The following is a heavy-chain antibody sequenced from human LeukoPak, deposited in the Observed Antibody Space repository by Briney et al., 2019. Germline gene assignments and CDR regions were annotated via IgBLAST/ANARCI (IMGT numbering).Heavy chain of an antibody. V-gene: IGHV4-39*01. CDR2: LYYSGWST. J-gene: IGHJ4*02. CDR3: ARLGCSSASCYPGN. D-gene: IGHD2-2*01. Sequence: SGTLSLTCTVSGGSISSSYYYWGWVRQPPGEGLEWIGSLYYSGWSTYYNPSLKSRVTISVDTSKNQFSLKLNSVTAADTAVYCCARLGCSSASCYPGNWGQGTLVTVSS. CDR1: GGSISSSYYY.